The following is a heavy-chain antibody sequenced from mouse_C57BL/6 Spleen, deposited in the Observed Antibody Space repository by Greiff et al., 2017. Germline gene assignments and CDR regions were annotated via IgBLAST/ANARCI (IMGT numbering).Heavy chain of an antibody. D-gene: IGHD1-1*01. J-gene: IGHJ1*03. CDR2: IYPRSGNT. CDR1: GYTFTSYG. CDR3: ASHYYGSSPPTKYFDV. Sequence: QVQLQQSGAELARPGASVKLSCKASGYTFTSYGISWVKQRTGQGLEWIGEIYPRSGNTYYNEKFKGKATLTADKSSSTAYMELRSLTSEDSAVYFGASHYYGSSPPTKYFDVWGTGTTVTVSA. V-gene: IGHV1-81*01.